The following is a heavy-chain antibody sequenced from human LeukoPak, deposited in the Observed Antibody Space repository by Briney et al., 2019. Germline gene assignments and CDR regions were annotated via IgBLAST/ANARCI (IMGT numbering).Heavy chain of an antibody. D-gene: IGHD2-21*02. CDR3: ARVIAYCGGDCYCFDY. Sequence: ASVKVSCKASGYTFTSYGISWVRQAPGQGLEWMGWISAYNGNTNYAQKLQGRVTMTTDTSTSTAYMELRSLRSDDTAVYYCARVIAYCGGDCYCFDYWGQGTLVTVSS. CDR2: ISAYNGNT. J-gene: IGHJ4*02. CDR1: GYTFTSYG. V-gene: IGHV1-18*01.